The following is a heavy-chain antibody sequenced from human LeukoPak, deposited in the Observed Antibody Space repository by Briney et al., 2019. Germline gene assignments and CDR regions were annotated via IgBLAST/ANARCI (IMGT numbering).Heavy chain of an antibody. Sequence: SETLSLTCTVSGGSISSYYWSWIRQPPGNGLEWIGYIYYSGSTNYNPSLKSRVTISVDTSKNQFSLKLSSVTAADTAVYYCAREIGSSTGYFDYWGQGTLVTVSS. CDR3: AREIGSSTGYFDY. CDR2: IYYSGST. J-gene: IGHJ4*02. CDR1: GGSISSYY. V-gene: IGHV4-59*01. D-gene: IGHD6-6*01.